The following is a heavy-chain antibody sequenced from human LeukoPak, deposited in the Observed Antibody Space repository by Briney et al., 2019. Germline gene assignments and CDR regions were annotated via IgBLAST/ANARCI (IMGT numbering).Heavy chain of an antibody. CDR3: AKDISPYDYACMDV. Sequence: GGSLRLSCAASGFTFTTYWMHWVRQVPGKGLVWVARIKGDGSSTRHADSMKGRFTISRDNAKNTLYLQMNSLRAEDTALYYCAKDISPYDYACMDVWGQGTTVTVSS. CDR2: IKGDGSST. D-gene: IGHD3-16*01. CDR1: GFTFTTYW. V-gene: IGHV3-74*01. J-gene: IGHJ6*02.